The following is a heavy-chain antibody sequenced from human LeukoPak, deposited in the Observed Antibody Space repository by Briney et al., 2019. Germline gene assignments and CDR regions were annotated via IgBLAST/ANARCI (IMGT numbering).Heavy chain of an antibody. CDR3: ARVRYSYGYNFDY. CDR1: GYTFTGYY. J-gene: IGHJ4*02. CDR2: INPNSGGT. Sequence: GASVTVSCKASGYTFTGYYMHWVRQAPGQGLEWMGWINPNSGGTNYAQKFQGRVTMTRDTSISTAYMELSRLRSDDTAVYYCARVRYSYGYNFDYWGQGTLVTVSS. V-gene: IGHV1-2*02. D-gene: IGHD5-18*01.